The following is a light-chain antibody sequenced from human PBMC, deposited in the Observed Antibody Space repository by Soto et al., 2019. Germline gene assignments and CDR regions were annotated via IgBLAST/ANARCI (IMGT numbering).Light chain of an antibody. V-gene: IGLV2-14*03. Sequence: QSALTQPASVSGSPGQSITISCTGASSDVGAYNYVSWYQQHPGKAPKLMIYDVNNRPSGVSNRFSGSKSGNTASLTISGLQAEDEADYYCSSYTRSSTHVFGTGTKLTVL. J-gene: IGLJ1*01. CDR1: SSDVGAYNY. CDR2: DVN. CDR3: SSYTRSSTHV.